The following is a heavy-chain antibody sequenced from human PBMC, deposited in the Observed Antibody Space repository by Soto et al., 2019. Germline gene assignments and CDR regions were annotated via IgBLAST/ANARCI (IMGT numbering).Heavy chain of an antibody. CDR3: ARDHGGSYQADSFDP. Sequence: QVPLVQSGVEVKKPGASVKVSCKASGYTFTTYGISWVRQAPGQGLEWMGWISPYAGDTKYADTLQGRVTLTTDTSTTTAYMELRSLRSDDTAMYYCARDHGGSYQADSFDPWGQGTLVIVSS. CDR2: ISPYAGDT. CDR1: GYTFTTYG. D-gene: IGHD1-26*01. V-gene: IGHV1-18*01. J-gene: IGHJ5*02.